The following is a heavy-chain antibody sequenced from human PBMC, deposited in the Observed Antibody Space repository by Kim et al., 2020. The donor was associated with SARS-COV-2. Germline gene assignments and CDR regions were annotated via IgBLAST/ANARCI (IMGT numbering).Heavy chain of an antibody. CDR1: GFTFSSYG. CDR3: AKSIGYFQH. J-gene: IGHJ1*01. D-gene: IGHD6-6*01. V-gene: IGHV3-30*18. CDR2: ISYDGSNK. Sequence: GGSLRLSCAASGFTFSSYGMHWVRQAPGKGLEWVAFISYDGSNKYYADSVKGRFTISRDNSKNTLYLQMNSLRAEDTAVYYCAKSIGYFQHWGQGTLVTV.